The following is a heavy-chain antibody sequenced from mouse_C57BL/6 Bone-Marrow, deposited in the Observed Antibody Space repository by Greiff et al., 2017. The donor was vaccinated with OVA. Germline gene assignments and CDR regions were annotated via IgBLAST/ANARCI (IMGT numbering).Heavy chain of an antibody. V-gene: IGHV1-5*01. CDR2: IYPGSSDT. CDR3: TRLYDGYFYAMDY. J-gene: IGHJ4*01. Sequence: VQLQQSGTVLARPGASVKMSCKTSGYTFTSYWMHWVKQRPGQGLEWIGVIYPGSSDTSYNQKFKGKAKLTAVTSASTAYMQLSSLTNEDSAVYCCTRLYDGYFYAMDYWGQGTSVTVSS. D-gene: IGHD2-3*01. CDR1: GYTFTSYW.